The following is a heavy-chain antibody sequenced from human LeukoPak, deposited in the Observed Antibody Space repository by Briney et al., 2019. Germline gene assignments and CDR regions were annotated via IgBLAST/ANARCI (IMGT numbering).Heavy chain of an antibody. CDR1: GFTISRYG. J-gene: IGHJ4*02. D-gene: IGHD6-6*01. CDR3: ARDSTDSSSTFDY. V-gene: IGHV3-33*01. CDR2: IWYDGTNE. Sequence: GGSLRLSCAASGFTISRYGMHWVRQAPGKGLEWVAVIWYDGTNEYYADPVKGRFTFSRDNSKKTVFLQMNALRAEDTAVYYCARDSTDSSSTFDYWGQGTLVTVSS.